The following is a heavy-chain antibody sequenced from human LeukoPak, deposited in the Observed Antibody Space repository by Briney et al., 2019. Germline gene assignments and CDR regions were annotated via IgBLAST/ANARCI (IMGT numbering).Heavy chain of an antibody. V-gene: IGHV1-69*05. CDR2: IIPIFGTA. CDR1: GGTFSSYA. D-gene: IGHD3-10*01. J-gene: IGHJ5*02. Sequence: SVKVSCKASGGTFSSYAISWVRQAPGQGLEWMGGIIPIFGTANYAQKFQGRVTITTDESTSTAYMELSSLRSEDTAVYYCGSSGSVNWFDPWGQGTLVSVSS. CDR3: GSSGSVNWFDP.